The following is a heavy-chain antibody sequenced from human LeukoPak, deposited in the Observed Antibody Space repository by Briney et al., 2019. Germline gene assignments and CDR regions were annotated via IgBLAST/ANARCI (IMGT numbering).Heavy chain of an antibody. CDR3: ARAGDSSGYEYYFDY. D-gene: IGHD3-22*01. Sequence: SETLSLTCTVSGGSISNYYWSWIRQPAGKGLEWIGRIYGSGSTNYNPSLKSRVTMSLDTSKNQFSLELSSVTAADTAVYYCARAGDSSGYEYYFDYWGQGTLVTVSS. CDR2: IYGSGST. J-gene: IGHJ4*02. CDR1: GGSISNYY. V-gene: IGHV4-4*07.